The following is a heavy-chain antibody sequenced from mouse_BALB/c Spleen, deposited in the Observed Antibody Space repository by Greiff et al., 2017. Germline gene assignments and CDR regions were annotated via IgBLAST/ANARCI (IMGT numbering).Heavy chain of an antibody. Sequence: VQLQQSGAELVKPGASVKLSCTASGFNIKDTYMHWVKQRPEQGLEWIGRIDPANGNTKYDPKFQGKATITADTSSNTAYLQLSSLTSEDTAVYYCAECPGFAYWGQGTLVTVSA. J-gene: IGHJ3*01. CDR3: AECPGFAY. CDR2: IDPANGNT. V-gene: IGHV14-3*02. D-gene: IGHD6-1*01. CDR1: GFNIKDTY.